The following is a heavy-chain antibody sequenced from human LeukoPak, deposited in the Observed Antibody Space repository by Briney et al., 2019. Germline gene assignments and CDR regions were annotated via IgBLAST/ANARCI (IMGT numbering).Heavy chain of an antibody. CDR3: AKRHYPYWYFDL. CDR2: ISNSGNST. Sequence: GGSLRLSCAASEFSFGDYAMHWVRQAPGRGLEWVSSISNSGNSTYYEDSVKGRFTISRDNSKNTLYLQMSSLRADDTAIYYCAKRHYPYWYFDLWGRGTLVTVSS. D-gene: IGHD1-26*01. CDR1: EFSFGDYA. J-gene: IGHJ2*01. V-gene: IGHV3-23*01.